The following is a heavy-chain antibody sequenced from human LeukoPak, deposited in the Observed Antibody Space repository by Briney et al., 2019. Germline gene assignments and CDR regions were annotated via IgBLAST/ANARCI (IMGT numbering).Heavy chain of an antibody. CDR3: ANDYRSGSFHDF. D-gene: IGHD3-10*01. J-gene: IGHJ4*02. CDR2: INGDGSST. V-gene: IGHV3-74*01. CDR1: EFRFSSSW. Sequence: GGSLRLSCAASEFRFSSSWMHWVRQGPGKGLVWVSRINGDGSSTTYADSVQGRFTISRDNAKNTLYLQMNTLRAEDTAVYYCANDYRSGSFHDFWGQGTLVTVSS.